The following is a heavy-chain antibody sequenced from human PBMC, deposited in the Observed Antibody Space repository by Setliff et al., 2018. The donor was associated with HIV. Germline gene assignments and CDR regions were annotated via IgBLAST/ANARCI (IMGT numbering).Heavy chain of an antibody. CDR1: GFTLSSTY. Sequence: PGGSLRLSCAASGFTLSSTYMAWVRQAPGKGLEWVSTIYGSGDTYHADSVKGRFTLSRDTSKNTMYLQMNSLRHEDTAVYYCARDATRGGDFDFWGQGTLVTVSS. V-gene: IGHV3-66*03. D-gene: IGHD1-26*01. CDR2: IYGSGDT. J-gene: IGHJ4*02. CDR3: ARDATRGGDFDF.